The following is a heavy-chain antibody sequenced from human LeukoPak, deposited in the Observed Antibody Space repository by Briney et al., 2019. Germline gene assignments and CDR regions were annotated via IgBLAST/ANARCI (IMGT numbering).Heavy chain of an antibody. Sequence: GASVTVSCKASGYTFTGYYMYWMRQAPGQGLEWVGWINLNSGGTNYTQKFQGRVTMTRDTSISTGYMELSRLRSDDTAVYYCARDRTGEVDSWGQGTLVTVSS. CDR1: GYTFTGYY. CDR3: ARDRTGEVDS. J-gene: IGHJ4*02. CDR2: INLNSGGT. V-gene: IGHV1-2*02.